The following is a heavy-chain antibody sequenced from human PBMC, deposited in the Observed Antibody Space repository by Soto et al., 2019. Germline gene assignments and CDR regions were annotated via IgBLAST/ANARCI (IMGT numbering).Heavy chain of an antibody. CDR1: GYTFSRYA. V-gene: IGHV1-69*06. D-gene: IGHD4-4*01. CDR3: ASYMTTVTTWRTLNYYYGMDV. Sequence: SVKVSCKASGYTFSRYAIHWVRQAPGQGLEWMGGIIPIFGTANYAQKFQGRVTITADKSTSTAYMELSSLRSEDTAVYYCASYMTTVTTWRTLNYYYGMDVWGQGTTVTVSS. CDR2: IIPIFGTA. J-gene: IGHJ6*02.